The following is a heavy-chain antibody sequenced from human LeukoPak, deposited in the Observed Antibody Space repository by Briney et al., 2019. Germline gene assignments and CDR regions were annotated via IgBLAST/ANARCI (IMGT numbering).Heavy chain of an antibody. J-gene: IGHJ5*02. CDR3: ARARYPWYNWNDQDWFDP. Sequence: GGSLRLSCAASGFTFSSYAMSWVRQAPGKGLEWVSAIRGSGDRTHYADSVKGRFTISRDNSKNTLYLQMNSLRAEDTAVYYCARARYPWYNWNDQDWFDPWGQGTLVTVSS. CDR2: IRGSGDRT. D-gene: IGHD1-1*01. CDR1: GFTFSSYA. V-gene: IGHV3-23*01.